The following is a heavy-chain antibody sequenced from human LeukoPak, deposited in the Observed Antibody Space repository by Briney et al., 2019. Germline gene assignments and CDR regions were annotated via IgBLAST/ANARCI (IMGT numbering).Heavy chain of an antibody. CDR3: ARGSISSPLYYFDY. CDR2: INPNSGGT. J-gene: IGHJ4*02. V-gene: IGHV1-2*02. Sequence: ASVKVSCKASGYTFTGYYMHWVRQAPGQGLEWMGWINPNSGGTNYAQKFQGRVTMTRDTSISTAYMELSRLRSDDTAVYYCARGSISSPLYYFDYWGQGTLVTVSS. D-gene: IGHD6-13*01. CDR1: GYTFTGYY.